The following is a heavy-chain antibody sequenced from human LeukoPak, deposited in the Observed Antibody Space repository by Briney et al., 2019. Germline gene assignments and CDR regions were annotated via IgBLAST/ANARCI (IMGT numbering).Heavy chain of an antibody. J-gene: IGHJ3*02. Sequence: ASVKVSCKASGYTFRDYGISWVRQAPGQGLEWMGWISLYNGNTNYAQKLQGRVTMTTDTPTSTAYMELRSLRSDDTAVYYCARSISMVRGAIRDAFDIWGQGTMVTVSS. CDR1: GYTFRDYG. CDR3: ARSISMVRGAIRDAFDI. V-gene: IGHV1-18*01. D-gene: IGHD3-10*01. CDR2: ISLYNGNT.